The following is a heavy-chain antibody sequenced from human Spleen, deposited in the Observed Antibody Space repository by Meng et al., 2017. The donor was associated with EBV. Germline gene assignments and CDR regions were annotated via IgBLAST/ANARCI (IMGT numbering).Heavy chain of an antibody. CDR3: ASESGRGYTPDY. D-gene: IGHD3-10*01. Sequence: QVLVVQSGAEVKKPGSSVKVSCKTSGGTCSSDAISWVRQAPGQGLEWMGGLIPMLGAPNYAQKFQDRVTIIADKSTSIHYMELSSLRSDDTAVYYCASESGRGYTPDYWGRGTLVTVSS. CDR1: GGTCSSDA. V-gene: IGHV1-69*06. J-gene: IGHJ4*02. CDR2: LIPMLGAP.